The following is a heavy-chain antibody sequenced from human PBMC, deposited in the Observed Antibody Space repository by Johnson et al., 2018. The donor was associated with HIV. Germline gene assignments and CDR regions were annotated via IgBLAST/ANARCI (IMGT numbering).Heavy chain of an antibody. Sequence: EVQLVESGGGLVQPGGSLRLSCAASGFTVSSNYMSWVRQAPGKGLEWVGRIKRKTDGGTTDYAAPVKGRLTISRDDSKNTLYLKMNSLKTEDTAVYYCTTEAPKIVVVNHYDAFDIWGQGTMVTVSS. CDR1: GFTVSSNY. CDR2: IKRKTDGGTT. V-gene: IGHV3-15*01. D-gene: IGHD3-22*01. J-gene: IGHJ3*02. CDR3: TTEAPKIVVVNHYDAFDI.